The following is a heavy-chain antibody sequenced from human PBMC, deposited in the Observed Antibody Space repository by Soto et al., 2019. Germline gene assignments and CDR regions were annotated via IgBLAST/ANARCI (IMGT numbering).Heavy chain of an antibody. Sequence: KTSETLSLTCTVSGGSISSYYWSWIRQPPGKGLEWIGYIYYSGSTYYNPSLKSRVTISVDTSKNQFSLKLSSVTAADTAVYYCARHIHNQGFEYYFDSWGQGTLVTVSS. CDR1: GGSISSYY. D-gene: IGHD1-1*01. CDR3: ARHIHNQGFEYYFDS. V-gene: IGHV4-59*08. CDR2: IYYSGST. J-gene: IGHJ4*02.